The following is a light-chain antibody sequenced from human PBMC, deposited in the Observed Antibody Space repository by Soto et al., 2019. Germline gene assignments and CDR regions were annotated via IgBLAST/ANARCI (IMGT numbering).Light chain of an antibody. CDR3: QQYNSYSWT. CDR1: QTISSW. J-gene: IGKJ1*01. Sequence: DIQMTQSPSTLSASVGDSVTITCRASQTISSWLAWYQQKPGKAPKLLIYDASNLQSGIPSRFSGSGSGTEFTLTISSLQPDDFATYYCQQYNSYSWTFGQGTKVDIK. CDR2: DAS. V-gene: IGKV1-5*01.